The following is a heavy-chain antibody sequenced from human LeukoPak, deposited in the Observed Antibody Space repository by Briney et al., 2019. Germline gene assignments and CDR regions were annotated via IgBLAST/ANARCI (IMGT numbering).Heavy chain of an antibody. Sequence: SETLSLTRTVSGGSISGYYWSWMRQPPGKGLEWSGEINHSGSTNYNPSLKSRVTISVDTSKNQFSLKLSSVTAADTAVYYCASDYYDFWSGYYRSLVDWGQGTLVTVSS. CDR3: ASDYYDFWSGYYRSLVD. J-gene: IGHJ4*02. CDR1: GGSISGYY. V-gene: IGHV4-34*01. D-gene: IGHD3-3*01. CDR2: INHSGST.